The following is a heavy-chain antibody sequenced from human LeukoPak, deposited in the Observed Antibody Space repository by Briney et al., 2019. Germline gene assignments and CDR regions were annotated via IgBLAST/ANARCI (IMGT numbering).Heavy chain of an antibody. CDR1: GYTFTSYG. J-gene: IGHJ4*02. CDR2: ISAYNGNT. CDR3: ARLDYYDSSGYFYPPPPDY. D-gene: IGHD3-22*01. V-gene: IGHV1-18*01. Sequence: GASVKVSCKASGYTFTSYGISWVRQAPGQGLEWMGWISAYNGNTNYAQKLQGRVTMTTDTSTSTAYMELRSLRSDDTAVYYCARLDYYDSSGYFYPPPPDYWGQGTLVTVSS.